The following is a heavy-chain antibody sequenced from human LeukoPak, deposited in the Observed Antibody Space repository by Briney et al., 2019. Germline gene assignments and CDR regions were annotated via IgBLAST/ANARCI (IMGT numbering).Heavy chain of an antibody. D-gene: IGHD5-18*01. CDR2: IYTSGST. CDR1: GGSISSYY. J-gene: IGHJ5*02. Sequence: SETLSLTCTVSGGSISSYYWSWIRQPAGKGLEWIGRIYTSGSTNYNPSLKSRVTISVDTSKNQFSLKLSSVTAADTAVYYCARLYFGYGEGWFDPWGQGTLVTVSS. V-gene: IGHV4-4*07. CDR3: ARLYFGYGEGWFDP.